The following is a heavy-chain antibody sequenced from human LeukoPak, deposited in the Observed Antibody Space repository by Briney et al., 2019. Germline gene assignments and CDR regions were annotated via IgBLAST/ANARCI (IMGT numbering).Heavy chain of an antibody. V-gene: IGHV4-59*01. Sequence: PSETLSLTCTVFGGSISTYYWSWIRQPPGKGLEWIGYIYYSGSTNYNPSLKSQVTISVDTSKNQFSLKLSSVTAADTAVYYCARVALAARPGWFDPWGQGTLVTVSS. CDR2: IYYSGST. J-gene: IGHJ5*02. CDR3: ARVALAARPGWFDP. D-gene: IGHD6-6*01. CDR1: GGSISTYY.